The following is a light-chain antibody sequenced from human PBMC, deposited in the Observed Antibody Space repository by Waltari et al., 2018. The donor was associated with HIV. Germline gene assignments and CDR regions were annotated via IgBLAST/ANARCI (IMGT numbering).Light chain of an antibody. CDR2: NTA. Sequence: QTVVTQETSFSVSPGGTITLTCGLCSGSISTAYYPSWYQQTAGQPPRTLIYNTAMLSSGVPDRFSGSNVGNKAALTITGAQSEDESDYYCVLYMASGRVFGGGTRLTVL. J-gene: IGLJ3*02. CDR3: VLYMASGRV. CDR1: SGSISTAYY. V-gene: IGLV8-61*01.